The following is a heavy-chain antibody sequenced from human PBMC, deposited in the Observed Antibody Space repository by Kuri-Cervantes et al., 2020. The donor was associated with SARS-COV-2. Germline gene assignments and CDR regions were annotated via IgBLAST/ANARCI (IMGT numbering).Heavy chain of an antibody. Sequence: ASVKVSCKASGGTFSSYAISWVRQAPGQGLEWMGWINPNSGGTNYAQKFQGRVTMTRDTSISTAYMELSRLRSDDTAVYYCARDVLRFLEWLDYYYYYGMDVWGQGTTVTVSS. CDR3: ARDVLRFLEWLDYYYYYGMDV. J-gene: IGHJ6*02. D-gene: IGHD3-3*01. V-gene: IGHV1-2*02. CDR2: INPNSGGT. CDR1: GGTFSSYA.